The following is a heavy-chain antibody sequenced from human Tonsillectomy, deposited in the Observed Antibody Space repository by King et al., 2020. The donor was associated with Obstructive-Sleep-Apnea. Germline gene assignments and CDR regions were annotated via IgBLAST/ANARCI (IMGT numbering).Heavy chain of an antibody. J-gene: IGHJ3*01. Sequence: VQLVESGGGVVQPGRSLRLSCAASGFTLSSYALHWVRQAPGKGLEWVAGISGDGSIIYYEDSVKGRFTISRDNSKNTQYVQMSSLRTDDPAVYYCARVTGFATHDAFDVWGQGTMATVSP. D-gene: IGHD1-1*01. CDR3: ARVTGFATHDAFDV. CDR2: ISGDGSII. CDR1: GFTLSSYA. V-gene: IGHV3-30-3*01.